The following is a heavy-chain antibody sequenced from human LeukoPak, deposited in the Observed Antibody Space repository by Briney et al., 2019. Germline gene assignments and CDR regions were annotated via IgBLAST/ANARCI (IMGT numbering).Heavy chain of an antibody. D-gene: IGHD1-1*01. CDR3: VRVQTGGAFDI. V-gene: IGHV3-72*01. J-gene: IGHJ3*02. Sequence: HPGGSLRLSCAASGLTSCDYYMDWVRQTPGKGLEWVGRSRNKGNSYSTDFAATVKGRFTTSRDESKNSLFLQMNGLKIEDTAVYYCVRVQTGGAFDIWGQGTMVTVST. CDR2: SRNKGNSYST. CDR1: GLTSCDYY.